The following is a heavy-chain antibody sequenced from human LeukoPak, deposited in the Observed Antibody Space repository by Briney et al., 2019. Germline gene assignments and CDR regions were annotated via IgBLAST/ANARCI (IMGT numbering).Heavy chain of an antibody. CDR3: ARDRAYYDSSGYLDY. D-gene: IGHD3-22*01. V-gene: IGHV4-59*01. J-gene: IGHJ4*02. CDR1: GGSISSYY. Sequence: SETLSLTCTVSGGSISSYYWSWIRQPPGKGLEWIGYIYYSGSTNYNPSLKSRVTISVDTSKNQFSLKLSSVTAADTAVYYCARDRAYYDSSGYLDYWGQGTRATVSS. CDR2: IYYSGST.